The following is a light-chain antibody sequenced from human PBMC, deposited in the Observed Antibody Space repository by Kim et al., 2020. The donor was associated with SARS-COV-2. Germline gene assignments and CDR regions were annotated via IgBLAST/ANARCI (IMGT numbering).Light chain of an antibody. CDR3: QQYAHSPLT. Sequence: EIVLTQSPGTLSLSPGERATLSCRASQTVTSSYLGWYQQKPGQTPRLLIYDAIKRATGIPDRFSGSESGTDFTLTISRLEPEDFAVYYCQQYAHSPLTFGGGTKVDIK. J-gene: IGKJ4*01. V-gene: IGKV3-20*01. CDR2: DAI. CDR1: QTVTSSY.